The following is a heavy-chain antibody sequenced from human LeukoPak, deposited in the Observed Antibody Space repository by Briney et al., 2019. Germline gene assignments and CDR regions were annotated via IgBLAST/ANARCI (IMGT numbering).Heavy chain of an antibody. CDR2: ISGSGGTT. Sequence: GGSLRLSCTASGFTFSNYAMSWVRQAPGKGLEWVSTISGSGGTTYYADSVKGRFTISRDNDKNSLYLQMNSLRAEDTALYYCATRVTADSYDASDIWGQGTMVTVSS. J-gene: IGHJ3*02. V-gene: IGHV3-23*01. D-gene: IGHD6-13*01. CDR3: ATRVTADSYDASDI. CDR1: GFTFSNYA.